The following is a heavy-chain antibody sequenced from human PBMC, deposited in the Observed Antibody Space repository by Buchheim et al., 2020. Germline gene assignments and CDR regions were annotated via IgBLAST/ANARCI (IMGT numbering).Heavy chain of an antibody. CDR2: MNPNSGNT. V-gene: IGHV1-8*01. D-gene: IGHD2-15*01. CDR3: ARVCSGGSCYERLYYYYGMDV. CDR1: GYTFTSYD. J-gene: IGHJ6*02. Sequence: QVQLVQSGAEVKKPGASVKVSCKASGYTFTSYDINWVRQATGQGLEWMGRMNPNSGNTGYAQKFQGRVTMTRNTSISTAYMELSSLRSEDTAVYYCARVCSGGSCYERLYYYYGMDVWGQGTT.